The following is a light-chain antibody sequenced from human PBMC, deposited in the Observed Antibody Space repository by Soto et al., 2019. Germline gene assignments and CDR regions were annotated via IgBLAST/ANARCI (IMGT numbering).Light chain of an antibody. V-gene: IGLV1-44*01. CDR2: SND. Sequence: QSVVTQPPSASGTPGQRVTIACSGSSSNIGRNTVHWYQQLPGTTPKPLIYSNDQRPSGVPDRFSGSKSGSSASLAISGLQSEDEADYYCAAWDDSLNGVVFGGGTKLTVL. J-gene: IGLJ2*01. CDR1: SSNIGRNT. CDR3: AAWDDSLNGVV.